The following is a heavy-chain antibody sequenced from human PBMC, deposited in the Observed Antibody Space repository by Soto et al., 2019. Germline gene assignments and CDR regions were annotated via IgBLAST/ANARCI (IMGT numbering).Heavy chain of an antibody. CDR2: INTDGSII. J-gene: IGHJ4*02. CDR1: GLIFSNYK. V-gene: IGHV3-74*01. Sequence: EVRLVESGGGLVRPGGSLRLSCAASGLIFSNYKMHWVRQAPGKGLVWVSRINTDGSIIDYADSVKGRFTVSRDNAKNTLYLQMNSLRADDTAVYYCARDTDGLHYWGQGTLVTVSS. CDR3: ARDTDGLHY.